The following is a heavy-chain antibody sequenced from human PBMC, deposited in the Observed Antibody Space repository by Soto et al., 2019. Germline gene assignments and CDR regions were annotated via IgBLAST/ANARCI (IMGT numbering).Heavy chain of an antibody. CDR3: AREGDDRHFFFDS. J-gene: IGHJ4*02. D-gene: IGHD3-3*02. V-gene: IGHV4-4*07. CDR1: GRSMISYY. Sequence: SETLSLTCNVSGRSMISYYWSWIRQPAGKGLEWIGRIYTGGNTNYNPSLTSRVTMSVDTSKSQFSLSLTSGTAADTAVYYCAREGDDRHFFFDSWGQGTLVTVSS. CDR2: IYTGGNT.